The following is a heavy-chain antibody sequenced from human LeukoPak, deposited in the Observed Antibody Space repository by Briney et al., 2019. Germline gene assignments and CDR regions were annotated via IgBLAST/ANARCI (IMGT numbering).Heavy chain of an antibody. CDR2: IRYDGSNK. J-gene: IGHJ2*01. D-gene: IGHD2-8*01. V-gene: IGHV3-30*02. Sequence: GGSLRLSCAASGFNFNVYSMTWVRQAPGKGLEWVAFIRYDGSNKYYADSVKGRFTISRDNSKNTLYLQMNSLRAEDTAVYYCAKLGTPVYGLVPPDLWGRGTLVTVSS. CDR3: AKLGTPVYGLVPPDL. CDR1: GFNFNVYS.